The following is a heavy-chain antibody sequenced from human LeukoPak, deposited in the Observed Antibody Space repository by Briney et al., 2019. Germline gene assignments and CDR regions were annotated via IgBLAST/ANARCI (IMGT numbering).Heavy chain of an antibody. J-gene: IGHJ4*02. V-gene: IGHV1-2*02. CDR3: ARRYCSSTSCYYFDY. CDR2: INPNSAGT. CDR1: GYTFTDYY. D-gene: IGHD2-2*01. Sequence: ASVKVSCKASGYTFTDYYMHWVRQAPGQGLEWMGWINPNSAGTNYAQNLQGRVTMTRDTSINTAYMELTRLRSDDTAVYYCARRYCSSTSCYYFDYWGQGTLVTVSS.